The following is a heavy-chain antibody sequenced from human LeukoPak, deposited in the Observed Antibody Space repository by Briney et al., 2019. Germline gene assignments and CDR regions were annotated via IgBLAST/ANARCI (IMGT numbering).Heavy chain of an antibody. CDR1: GGSISSGGYF. CDR3: ARHNARSRTFDY. Sequence: PSETLSLTCTVSGGSISSGGYFWASIRQPPGKGLEWMGSIYYSGSTYYNPSLKSRVTMSVDTSKNQFSLQLTSVSATDTSVYYCARHNARSRTFDYWGQGTLVTVSS. CDR2: IYYSGST. J-gene: IGHJ4*02. V-gene: IGHV4-39*01. D-gene: IGHD1-14*01.